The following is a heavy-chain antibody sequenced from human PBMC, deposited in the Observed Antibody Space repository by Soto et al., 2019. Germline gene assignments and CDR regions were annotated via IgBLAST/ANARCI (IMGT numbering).Heavy chain of an antibody. V-gene: IGHV3-30*18. Sequence: GGSLRLSCAASGFTFSSYGMHWVRQAPGKGLEWVAVISYDGSNKYYADSVKGRFTISRDNSKNTLYLQMNSLRAEDTAVYYCAKESGPWRVYYYYGMDVWGQGTTVTVYS. J-gene: IGHJ6*02. CDR1: GFTFSSYG. D-gene: IGHD6-19*01. CDR2: ISYDGSNK. CDR3: AKESGPWRVYYYYGMDV.